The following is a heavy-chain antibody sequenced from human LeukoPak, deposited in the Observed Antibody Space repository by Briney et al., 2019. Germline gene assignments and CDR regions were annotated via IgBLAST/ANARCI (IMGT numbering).Heavy chain of an antibody. CDR1: GYTFTGYY. Sequence: ASVKVSCKASGYTFTGYYMHWVRQAPGQGLEWMGRINPNSGGTNYAQKFQGRVTMTRDTSISTAYMELSRLRSDDTAVYYCATDTAMANFHRSDAFDIWGQGTMVTVSS. CDR3: ATDTAMANFHRSDAFDI. D-gene: IGHD5-18*01. J-gene: IGHJ3*02. V-gene: IGHV1-2*06. CDR2: INPNSGGT.